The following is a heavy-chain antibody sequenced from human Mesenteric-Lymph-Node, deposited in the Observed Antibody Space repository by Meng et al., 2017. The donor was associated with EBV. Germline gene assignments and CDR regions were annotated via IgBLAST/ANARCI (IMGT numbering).Heavy chain of an antibody. D-gene: IGHD1-26*01. CDR1: GCPINRRNW. Sequence: TLSLTCFCCGCPINRRNWVILVRQLSGEECEWGWEIKHGGSPNYNPSLKSRVTMTVDKSQNHFSLKLTSVTAADRAIYYCARGEIVRGECYFDLWGRGTLVTVSS. J-gene: IGHJ2*01. CDR2: IKHGGSP. V-gene: IGHV4/OR15-8*01. CDR3: ARGEIVRGECYFDL.